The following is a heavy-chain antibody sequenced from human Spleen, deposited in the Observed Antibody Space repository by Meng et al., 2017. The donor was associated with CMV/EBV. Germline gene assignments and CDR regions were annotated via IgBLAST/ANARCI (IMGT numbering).Heavy chain of an antibody. V-gene: IGHV3-21*01. D-gene: IGHD2-15*01. CDR2: ITSNGLYL. CDR1: GFTFSSYA. Sequence: GESLKISCAASGFTFSSYAMHWVRQAPGKGLEWVSSITSNGLYLYDANSVKGRFTISRDNTKNSLYLQMNSLSAEDTAVYYFARDVLGPYYYYGFDVWGQGTTVTVSS. CDR3: ARDVLGPYYYYGFDV. J-gene: IGHJ6*02.